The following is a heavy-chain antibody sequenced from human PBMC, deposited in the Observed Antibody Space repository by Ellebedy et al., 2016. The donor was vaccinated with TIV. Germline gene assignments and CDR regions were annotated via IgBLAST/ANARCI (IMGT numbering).Heavy chain of an antibody. CDR2: MVGNGGST. CDR3: VKAWGD. D-gene: IGHD3-16*01. J-gene: IGHJ4*02. V-gene: IGHV3-64D*06. CDR1: GFTFSSYA. Sequence: GESLKISCSASGFTFSSYAMHWVRQAPGKGLEYVSAMVGNGGSTYYADSVKGRFTISRDNSKNTLYLQMSSLRPEDTAVYYCVKAWGDWGQGTLVTVSS.